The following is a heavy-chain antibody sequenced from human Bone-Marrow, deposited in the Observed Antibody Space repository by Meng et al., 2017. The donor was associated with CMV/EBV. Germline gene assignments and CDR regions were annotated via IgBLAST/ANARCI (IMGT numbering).Heavy chain of an antibody. D-gene: IGHD1-14*01. CDR2: INPNTGDS. CDR3: ARCCRINGPRWFDP. V-gene: IGHV1-8*03. CDR1: GYTFTTYD. J-gene: IGHJ5*02. Sequence: ASVKVSCKASGYTFTTYDINWIRQAPGQGLEWMAWINPNTGDSGYAQKFQGRLAITRDTSISTVYMELGSLRSDDTAVYYCARCCRINGPRWFDPWGQGTPVTFSS.